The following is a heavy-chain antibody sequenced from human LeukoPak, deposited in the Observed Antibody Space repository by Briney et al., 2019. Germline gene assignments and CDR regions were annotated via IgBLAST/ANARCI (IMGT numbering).Heavy chain of an antibody. CDR2: INPNSGGT. V-gene: IGHV1-2*02. D-gene: IGHD2-2*01. CDR3: ARGYCSSTSCSPLYYFDY. Sequence: ASVKVSCKASGYTFTGYYMDWVRQAPGQGLEWMGWINPNSGGTNYAQKFQGRVTMTRDTSISTAYMELSRLRSDDTAVYYCARGYCSSTSCSPLYYFDYWGQGTLVTVSS. CDR1: GYTFTGYY. J-gene: IGHJ4*02.